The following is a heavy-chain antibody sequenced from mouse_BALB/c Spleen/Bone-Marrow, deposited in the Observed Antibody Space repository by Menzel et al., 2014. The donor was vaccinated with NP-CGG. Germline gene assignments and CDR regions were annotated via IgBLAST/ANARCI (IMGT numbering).Heavy chain of an antibody. CDR1: GYTFTSYW. D-gene: IGHD1-2*01. V-gene: IGHV1-7*01. J-gene: IGHJ2*01. CDR3: ARAPLLRLRNYFDY. Sequence: QVHVKQSGAELAKSGASVKMSCKASGYTFTSYWMHWVKQRPGQGLEWIGHINPRTGYTEYNQKFKDKATLTADKSSSTAYMQLSSLTSEDSAVYYCARAPLLRLRNYFDYWGQGTTLTVSS. CDR2: INPRTGYT.